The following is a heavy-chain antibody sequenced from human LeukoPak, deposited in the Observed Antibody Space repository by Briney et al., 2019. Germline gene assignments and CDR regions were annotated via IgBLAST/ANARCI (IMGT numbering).Heavy chain of an antibody. CDR3: ARGREPPRDSSGGYGFDY. J-gene: IGHJ4*02. CDR1: GGSISSGDYY. Sequence: SETLSLTCTVSGGSISSGDYYWSWIRQPPGKGLEWIGYIYYSGSTYYNPSLKSRVTISVDTSKNQVSLKLSSVTAADTAVYYCARGREPPRDSSGGYGFDYWGQGTLVTVSS. V-gene: IGHV4-30-4*01. CDR2: IYYSGST. D-gene: IGHD6-19*01.